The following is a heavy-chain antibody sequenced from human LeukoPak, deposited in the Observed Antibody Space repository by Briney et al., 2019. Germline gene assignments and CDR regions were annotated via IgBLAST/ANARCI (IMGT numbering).Heavy chain of an antibody. V-gene: IGHV4-59*08. CDR2: ISYTGST. J-gene: IGHJ5*02. D-gene: IGHD5/OR15-5a*01. CDR3: ATFCDFWFGH. CDR1: GGSITNYY. Sequence: SETLSLTCTVSGGSITNYYWSWIWQPPRKGLEWIGHISYTGSTNYSPPLRSRVTISVDKPKSQFSLELRSVTAADTAVYFCATFCDFWFGHWGQGIQVTVSS.